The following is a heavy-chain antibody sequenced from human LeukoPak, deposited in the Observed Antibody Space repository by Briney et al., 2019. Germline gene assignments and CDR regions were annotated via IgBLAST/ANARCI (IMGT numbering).Heavy chain of an antibody. CDR3: ARMRGRYCSSNGCYVEY. J-gene: IGHJ4*02. CDR1: GFTFSSYG. V-gene: IGHV3-30*19. D-gene: IGHD2-2*01. Sequence: GRSLRLSCAASGFTFSSYGMHWVRQAPGTGLEWVAVNGDHKYHADSVKGRFTISRDNSKNTLYLQMNSLRVEDTAVYYCARMRGRYCSSNGCYVEYWGQGALVTVSS. CDR2: NGDHK.